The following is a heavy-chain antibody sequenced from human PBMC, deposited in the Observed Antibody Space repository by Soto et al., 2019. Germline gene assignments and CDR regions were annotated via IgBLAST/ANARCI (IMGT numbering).Heavy chain of an antibody. D-gene: IGHD4-17*01. V-gene: IGHV3-23*01. J-gene: IGHJ4*02. Sequence: EVQLLESGGGLVQPGGSLRLSCAVSGFTFSTYAMSWVRQAPGKGLEWVSSISGRGERTDYAESVKGRFTISRDNSKNTLYLQMNSLRAEDTAVYYCAKGALTAVVINYWGQGTLVTVFS. CDR1: GFTFSTYA. CDR3: AKGALTAVVINY. CDR2: ISGRGERT.